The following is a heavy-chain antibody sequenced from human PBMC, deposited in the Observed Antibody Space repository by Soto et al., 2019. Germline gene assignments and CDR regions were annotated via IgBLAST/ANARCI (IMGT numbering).Heavy chain of an antibody. CDR3: AKHEAYCSTTTCSNFDY. CDR2: IYPGDSDS. V-gene: IGHV5-51*01. CDR1: GFTFTSYW. J-gene: IGHJ4*02. Sequence: XASLKISCKGCGFTFTSYWIAWVRQMPGKGLEWMGIIYPGDSDSSYSPSFQGQVTISADKSINTAYLHWSSLKASDTAIYYCAKHEAYCSTTTCSNFDYWGQGTLVTVSS. D-gene: IGHD2-2*01.